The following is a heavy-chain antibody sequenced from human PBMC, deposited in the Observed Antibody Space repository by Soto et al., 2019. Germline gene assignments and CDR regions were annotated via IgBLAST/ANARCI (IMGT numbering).Heavy chain of an antibody. V-gene: IGHV4-59*01. D-gene: IGHD3-22*01. J-gene: IGHJ1*01. Sequence: PSETLSLTCTVSGGSISRYYWSWIRQPPGKGLEWIGYLYNAGSTIYNPSLKSRVTISVDMSQNQFSLNLNYVTAADTAVYYCARTTDYYDSSGYYLGYFQRGGQGTLVTV. CDR3: ARTTDYYDSSGYYLGYFQR. CDR1: GGSISRYY. CDR2: LYNAGST.